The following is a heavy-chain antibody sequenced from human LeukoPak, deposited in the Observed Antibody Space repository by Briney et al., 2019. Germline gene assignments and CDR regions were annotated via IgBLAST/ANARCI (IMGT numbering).Heavy chain of an antibody. V-gene: IGHV1-69*13. CDR1: GGTFSSYA. J-gene: IGHJ4*02. CDR3: ARGDVVDDILTGPASSVDY. D-gene: IGHD3-9*01. CDR2: IIPIFGTA. Sequence: SLKVSCKASGGTFSSYAISWVRQPPGQGLEWMGGIIPIFGTANYAQKFQGRVTITADESTSTAYMELSSLRSEDTAVYYCARGDVVDDILTGPASSVDYWGQGTLVTVSS.